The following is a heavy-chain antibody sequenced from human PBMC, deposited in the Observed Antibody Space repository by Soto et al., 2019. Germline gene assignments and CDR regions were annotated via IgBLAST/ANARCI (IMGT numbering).Heavy chain of an antibody. V-gene: IGHV1-69*06. CDR1: EGTFNSYA. D-gene: IGHD6-13*01. CDR2: IIPYYNTL. CDR3: ASGASRWYPYFFDS. J-gene: IGHJ4*02. Sequence: ASVKVSCKASEGTFNSYAIAWVRQAPGQGLEWMGGIIPYYNTLNYAQKFQDRVTITADNSTNTVYMELSSLRSDDTAVYFCASGASRWYPYFFDSWAQGTLVTVSS.